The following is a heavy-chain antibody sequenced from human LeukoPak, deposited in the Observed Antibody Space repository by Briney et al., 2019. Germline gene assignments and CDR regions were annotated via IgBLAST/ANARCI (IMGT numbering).Heavy chain of an antibody. J-gene: IGHJ4*02. Sequence: PSQTLSLTCAVSGGSISSGGYSWSWIRQPPGKGLEWIGYIYHSGSTYYNPSLKSRVTISVDRSKNQFSLKLSSVTAADTAVYYCASGYCSGGSCYDPVHFDYWGQGTLVTVSS. V-gene: IGHV4-30-2*01. CDR2: IYHSGST. CDR3: ASGYCSGGSCYDPVHFDY. D-gene: IGHD2-15*01. CDR1: GGSISSGGYS.